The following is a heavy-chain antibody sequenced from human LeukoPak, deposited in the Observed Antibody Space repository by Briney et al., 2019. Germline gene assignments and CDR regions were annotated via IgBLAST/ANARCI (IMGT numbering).Heavy chain of an antibody. CDR2: IIPIFGTA. CDR3: ARDGYSSTTNWFDP. J-gene: IGHJ5*02. CDR1: GGTFSSYA. D-gene: IGHD6-13*01. Sequence: GASVKVSCKASGGTFSSYATSWVRQAPGQGLEWMGGIIPIFGTANYAQKFQGRVTITADESTSTAYMELSSLRSEDTAVYYCARDGYSSTTNWFDPWGQGTLVTVSS. V-gene: IGHV1-69*13.